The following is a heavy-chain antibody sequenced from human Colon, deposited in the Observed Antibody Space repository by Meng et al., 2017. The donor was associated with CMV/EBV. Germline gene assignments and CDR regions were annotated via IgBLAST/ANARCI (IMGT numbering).Heavy chain of an antibody. V-gene: IGHV4-39*01. Sequence: SETLSLTCTVSGASITSSTYYWTWIRQPPGKGLEWIGSIYFSGTSFYKSSLTSQVTISMDTSKSQFSLKVNSATAADTAVYYCARSLSRYYFAMDVWGQGTTVTVSS. CDR1: GASITSSTYY. D-gene: IGHD3-16*01. CDR3: ARSLSRYYFAMDV. J-gene: IGHJ6*02. CDR2: IYFSGTS.